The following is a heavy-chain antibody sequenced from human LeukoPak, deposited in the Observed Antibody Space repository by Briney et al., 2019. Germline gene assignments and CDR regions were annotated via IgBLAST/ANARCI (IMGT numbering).Heavy chain of an antibody. CDR3: ARTDLNYHSSGYYGY. CDR1: GYTFTSYY. D-gene: IGHD3-22*01. CDR2: INPSGGST. Sequence: ASVKVSCKASGYTFTSYYMHWVRQAPGQGLEWMGIINPSGGSTSYAQKFQGRVTMTRGTSTSTVYMELSSLRSEDTAVYYCARTDLNYHSSGYYGYWGQGTLVTVSS. V-gene: IGHV1-46*01. J-gene: IGHJ4*02.